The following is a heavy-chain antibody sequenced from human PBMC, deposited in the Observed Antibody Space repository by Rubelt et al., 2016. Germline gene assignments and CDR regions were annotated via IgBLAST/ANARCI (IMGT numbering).Heavy chain of an antibody. CDR3: AGVMLFGEWELPYAFDI. CDR1: GGSVNSGGHY. V-gene: IGHV4-61*08. Sequence: QVQLQESGPGLVKPSETLSLTCTVSGGSVNSGGHYWSWIRQPPGKGLEWIGYVYYSGGTNYNPSLKSRVSISLDTSKKQFSLGLSSVTAPETALNYVAGVMLFGEWELPYAFDIWGQGTMVTVTS. D-gene: IGHD1-26*01. J-gene: IGHJ3*02. CDR2: VYYSGGT.